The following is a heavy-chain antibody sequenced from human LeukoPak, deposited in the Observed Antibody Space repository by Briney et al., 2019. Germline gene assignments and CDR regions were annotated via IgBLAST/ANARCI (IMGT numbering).Heavy chain of an antibody. D-gene: IGHD3-10*01. J-gene: IGHJ4*02. CDR2: IYYSGST. V-gene: IGHV4-38-2*02. Sequence: PSETLSLTCTVSGYSISSGYYWGWIRQPPGKGLEWIGSIYYSGSTYYNPSLKSRVTISVDTSKNQFSLKLSSVTAADTAVYYCARDGSWFGESLYWGQGTLVTVSS. CDR3: ARDGSWFGESLY. CDR1: GYSISSGYY.